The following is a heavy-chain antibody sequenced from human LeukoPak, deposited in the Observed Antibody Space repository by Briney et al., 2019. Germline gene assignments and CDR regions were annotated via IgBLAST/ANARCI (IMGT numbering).Heavy chain of an antibody. D-gene: IGHD2-2*02. Sequence: ASVKVSCKASGYTFTSYGMHWVRQAPEQRLEWMGWINAANGNTKYSQKFQGRVTITRDTSASTAYMELSSLRSEDTAVYYCARDPRFQGYCSSTSCYMAPDWYFDLWGRGTLVTVSS. CDR3: ARDPRFQGYCSSTSCYMAPDWYFDL. J-gene: IGHJ2*01. CDR1: GYTFTSYG. CDR2: INAANGNT. V-gene: IGHV1-3*01.